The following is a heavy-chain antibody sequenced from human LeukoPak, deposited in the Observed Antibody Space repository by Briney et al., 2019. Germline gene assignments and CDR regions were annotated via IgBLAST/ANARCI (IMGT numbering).Heavy chain of an antibody. Sequence: PSQTLSLTCSVSGGSISSGGYYGNWIRQHPGKGLEWIGCIYHSGSTNYNPSLKSRVTISVDTSKNQFSLKLNSVTAADTAVYYCARDGRYCSTTSCQGWFDPWGQGTLVTVSS. V-gene: IGHV4-31*03. CDR2: IYHSGST. CDR3: ARDGRYCSTTSCQGWFDP. D-gene: IGHD2-2*01. CDR1: GGSISSGGYY. J-gene: IGHJ5*02.